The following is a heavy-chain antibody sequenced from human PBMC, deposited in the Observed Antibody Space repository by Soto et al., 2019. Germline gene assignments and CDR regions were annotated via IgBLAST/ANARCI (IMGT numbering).Heavy chain of an antibody. D-gene: IGHD5-12*01. Sequence: GSLRRACAASGXTFSSYSMNWVRQAPGKGVEWVSSISSSSSYIHYADSVKGRFTISRDNAKNSLYLQMNSLTDEDTAVYYCARDSGYDYYYYYYGMDVWGQGTTVPVSS. J-gene: IGHJ6*02. CDR2: ISSSSSYI. CDR3: ARDSGYDYYYYYYGMDV. CDR1: GXTFSSYS. V-gene: IGHV3-21*01.